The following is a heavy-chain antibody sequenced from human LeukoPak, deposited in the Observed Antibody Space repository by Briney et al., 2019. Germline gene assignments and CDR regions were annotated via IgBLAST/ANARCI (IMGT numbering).Heavy chain of an antibody. CDR3: AKANYYDNSGYYYFDY. V-gene: IGHV3-23*01. D-gene: IGHD3-22*01. Sequence: PGGSLRLSCAASGFSFSNYAMSWVRQAPGKGLEWVSGVSGSGGSTYYADSVQGRFTIFRDKSKNTLYLQMNSLRVEDTALYYCAKANYYDNSGYYYFDYWGQGTLVTVSS. CDR2: VSGSGGST. CDR1: GFSFSNYA. J-gene: IGHJ4*02.